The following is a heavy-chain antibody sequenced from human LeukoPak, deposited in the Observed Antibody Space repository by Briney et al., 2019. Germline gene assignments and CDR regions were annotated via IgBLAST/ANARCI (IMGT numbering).Heavy chain of an antibody. CDR1: GGSISSYC. CDR3: SGICSGSPVDD. Sequence: PSETLSLTCTVSGGSISSYCWSWIRQPPGKGLEWMWYIYYSGSSNYNPYLTSRVTISVAASTNQFSLKLSSVTAADTAASYCSGICSGSPVDDWSQGTLVTVSS. D-gene: IGHD1-26*01. V-gene: IGHV4-59*08. J-gene: IGHJ4*02. CDR2: IYYSGSS.